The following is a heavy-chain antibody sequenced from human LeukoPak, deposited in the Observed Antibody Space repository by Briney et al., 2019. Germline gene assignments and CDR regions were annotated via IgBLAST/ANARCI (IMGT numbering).Heavy chain of an antibody. V-gene: IGHV3-23*01. Sequence: GGSLRLSCAASGFTFSSYWMSWVRQAPGKGLEWVSAISGSGGSTIYADSVKGRFTISRDNSKNTLYVQMNSLRAEDTAVYYCAKEESGSRKFFDYWGQGTLVTVSS. CDR3: AKEESGSRKFFDY. CDR1: GFTFSSYW. J-gene: IGHJ4*02. D-gene: IGHD1-26*01. CDR2: ISGSGGST.